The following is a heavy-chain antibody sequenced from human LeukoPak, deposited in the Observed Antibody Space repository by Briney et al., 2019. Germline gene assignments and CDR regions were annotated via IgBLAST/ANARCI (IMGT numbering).Heavy chain of an antibody. CDR2: ISPSGGST. V-gene: IGHV1-46*01. CDR3: ARDSRGADAFDI. CDR1: GYTFTSNY. D-gene: IGHD3-10*01. Sequence: ASVKVSCKAFGYTFTSNYMHWVRQAPGQGLEWMGVISPSGGSTTYAQKFQGRVTLTRDMSTSTYYLELSSLRSEDTAAYYCARDSRGADAFDIWGQGTMVTVSS. J-gene: IGHJ3*02.